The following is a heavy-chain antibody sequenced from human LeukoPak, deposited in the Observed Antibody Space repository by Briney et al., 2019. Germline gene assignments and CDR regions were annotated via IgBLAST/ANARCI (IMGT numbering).Heavy chain of an antibody. D-gene: IGHD2-15*01. Sequence: GGSLRLSCAASGFSFSSYRMNWVRQAPGKGPEWVSSVSNSGDYIHYADSVKGRFTISRDNAKNSLFLQMNSLRAEDTAVYYCARDGGGYSFSFDYWGQGTLVTVSS. V-gene: IGHV3-21*01. CDR1: GFSFSSYR. CDR3: ARDGGGYSFSFDY. CDR2: VSNSGDYI. J-gene: IGHJ4*02.